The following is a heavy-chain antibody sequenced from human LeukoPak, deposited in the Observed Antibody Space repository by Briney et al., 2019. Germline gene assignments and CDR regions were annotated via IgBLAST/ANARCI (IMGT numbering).Heavy chain of an antibody. J-gene: IGHJ4*02. V-gene: IGHV1-2*02. CDR1: GYTFSSYY. Sequence: ASVKVACKTSGYTFSSYYMHWVRQAPGQGLEWMGWVNPTSGGTNYAQKFQGRVTMTRDTSISTAYMELSRLRSDDTAVYYCARVYYYYDSSGILTLYFDYWGQGTLVTVSS. CDR3: ARVYYYYDSSGILTLYFDY. CDR2: VNPTSGGT. D-gene: IGHD3-22*01.